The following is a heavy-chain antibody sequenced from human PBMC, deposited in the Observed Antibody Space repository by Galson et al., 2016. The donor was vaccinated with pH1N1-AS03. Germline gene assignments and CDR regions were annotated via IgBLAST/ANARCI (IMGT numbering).Heavy chain of an antibody. J-gene: IGHJ4*02. D-gene: IGHD6-13*01. CDR1: SGSISSYS. CDR3: ARATAVGPPYFDY. V-gene: IGHV4-59*01. Sequence: ETLSLTCTVSSGSISSYSWNWIRQPPGKGLEWIGSIYSIGGTNYNPSLESRITISVETSKNQFSLKLRSVTAADAAVYYCARATAVGPPYFDYWGQGTVATVSS. CDR2: IYSIGGT.